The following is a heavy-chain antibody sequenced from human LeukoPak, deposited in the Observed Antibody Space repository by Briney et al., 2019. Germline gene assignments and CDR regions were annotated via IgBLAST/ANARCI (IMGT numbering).Heavy chain of an antibody. D-gene: IGHD3-3*01. V-gene: IGHV3-7*03. CDR1: GFTFSNYW. CDR3: AKDRTRQAY. Sequence: GGSLRLSCAASGFTFSNYWMSWVRQTPGKGLEWVANIKEDGSDKYYVDSLKGQFTISRDNAKNSLYLQMNSLRAEDTAVYYCAKDRTRQAYWGQGTLVTVSS. CDR2: IKEDGSDK. J-gene: IGHJ4*02.